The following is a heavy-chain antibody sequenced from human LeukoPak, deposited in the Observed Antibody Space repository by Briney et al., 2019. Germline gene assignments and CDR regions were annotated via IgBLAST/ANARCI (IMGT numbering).Heavy chain of an antibody. CDR2: VYPGGDTT. CDR3: ARGAGYSSSWPYYYYYYYMDV. Sequence: ASVKVSCKASGYTFSAYHMHCVRQAPGQGLEWMGIVYPGGDTTSYAQKLQGRVTVTRDTSTSTVYMELSSLRSDDTAVYYCARGAGYSSSWPYYYYYYYMDVWGKGTTVTISS. J-gene: IGHJ6*03. CDR1: GYTFSAYH. V-gene: IGHV1-46*01. D-gene: IGHD6-13*01.